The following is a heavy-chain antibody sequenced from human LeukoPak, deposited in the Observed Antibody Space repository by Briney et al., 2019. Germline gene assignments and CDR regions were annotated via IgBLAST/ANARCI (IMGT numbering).Heavy chain of an antibody. Sequence: SETLSLTCAVYGGSFSGYYWGWIRQPPGKGLEWIGSIYYSGSTYYNPSLKSRVTISVDTSKNQFSLKLSSVTAADTTVDYCARLEIAAAGNRWFDPWGQGTLVTVSS. V-gene: IGHV4-34*01. CDR2: IYYSGST. CDR3: ARLEIAAAGNRWFDP. CDR1: GGSFSGYY. J-gene: IGHJ5*02. D-gene: IGHD6-13*01.